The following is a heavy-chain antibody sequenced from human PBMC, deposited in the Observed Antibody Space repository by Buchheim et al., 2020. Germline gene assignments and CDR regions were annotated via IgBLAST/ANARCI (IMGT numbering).Heavy chain of an antibody. J-gene: IGHJ6*02. Sequence: QVQLQQWGAGLLKPSETLSLTCAVYGGSFSGYYWSWIRQPPGKGLEWIGEINHSGSTNYNPSLKSRVTISVDTSKNQFSLQLSSVTAADTAVYYCARDEYSSSSLYYYGMDVWGQGTT. CDR2: INHSGST. V-gene: IGHV4-34*01. CDR1: GGSFSGYY. CDR3: ARDEYSSSSLYYYGMDV. D-gene: IGHD6-6*01.